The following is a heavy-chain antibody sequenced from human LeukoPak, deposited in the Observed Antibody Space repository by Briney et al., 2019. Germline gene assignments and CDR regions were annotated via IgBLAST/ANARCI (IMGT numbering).Heavy chain of an antibody. CDR2: INTNTGNP. CDR1: GYTFTSYA. V-gene: IGHV7-4-1*02. Sequence: ASVKVSCKAPGYTFTSYAMNWVRQAPGQGLEWMGWINTNTGNPTYAQGFTGRFVFSLDTSVSTAYLQISSLKAEDTAVYYCARRGYSYGYYWFDPWGQGTLVTVSS. D-gene: IGHD5-18*01. CDR3: ARRGYSYGYYWFDP. J-gene: IGHJ5*02.